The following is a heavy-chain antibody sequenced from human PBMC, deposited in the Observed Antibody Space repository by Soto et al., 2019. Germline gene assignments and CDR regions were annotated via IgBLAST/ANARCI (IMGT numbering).Heavy chain of an antibody. CDR1: GFTFGSYA. V-gene: IGHV3-23*01. D-gene: IGHD3-16*01. J-gene: IGHJ6*03. CDR2: ISGSGRTT. CDR3: AKFRGPSYYYYSMDV. Sequence: EVQLLESGGGLVQPGGSLRLSCAASGFTFGSYAMNWLRQAPGRGLECVSFISGSGRTTYYADSVKGRFTVSRDNSKNTLYLQMNSLRADDTALYYSAKFRGPSYYYYSMDVWGKGTTVTVSS.